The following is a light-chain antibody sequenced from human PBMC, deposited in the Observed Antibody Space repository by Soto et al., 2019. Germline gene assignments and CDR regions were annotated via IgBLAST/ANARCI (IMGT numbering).Light chain of an antibody. Sequence: QSALTQPASVSGSPGQSITISCTGTSSDVGGYNYVSWYQHHPGKVPKLMIFEVTNRPSGISNRFSGSKSGNTASLTISGLQAEDEADYYCSSYTTSYTQVXGGGTKLTVL. CDR2: EVT. V-gene: IGLV2-14*01. CDR3: SSYTTSYTQV. CDR1: SSDVGGYNY. J-gene: IGLJ2*01.